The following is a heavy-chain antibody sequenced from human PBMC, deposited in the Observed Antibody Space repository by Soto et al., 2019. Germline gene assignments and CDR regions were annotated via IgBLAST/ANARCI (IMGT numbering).Heavy chain of an antibody. CDR3: ARGADLSSGWVVDDAFDI. J-gene: IGHJ3*02. Sequence: QVQLVESGGGVVQPGRSLRLSCAASGFTFSSYGMHWVRQAPGKGLEWVAVIWYDGSNKYYADSVKGRFTISRDNSKKTLYLQMNSLRAEDTAVYYCARGADLSSGWVVDDAFDIWGQGTMVTVSS. D-gene: IGHD6-19*01. CDR2: IWYDGSNK. CDR1: GFTFSSYG. V-gene: IGHV3-33*01.